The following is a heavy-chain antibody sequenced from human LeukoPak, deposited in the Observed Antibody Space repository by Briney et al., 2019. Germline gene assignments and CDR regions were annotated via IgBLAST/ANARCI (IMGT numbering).Heavy chain of an antibody. Sequence: GGSLSLSCAASGFTFSNCAMGWVRQPPGQGLEWFSAISSSGISAVYTDSVRGRFTISRDNSKNTIFLQMNSLRAEDTAVYHCAKDQRSGEYDYGWGPFDMWGQGTMVTVSS. CDR1: GFTFSNCA. D-gene: IGHD3-16*01. J-gene: IGHJ3*02. CDR2: ISSSGISA. V-gene: IGHV3-23*01. CDR3: AKDQRSGEYDYGWGPFDM.